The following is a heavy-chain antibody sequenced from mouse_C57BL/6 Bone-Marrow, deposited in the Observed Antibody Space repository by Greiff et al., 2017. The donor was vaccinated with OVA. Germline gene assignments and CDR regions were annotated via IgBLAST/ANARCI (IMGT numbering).Heavy chain of an antibody. D-gene: IGHD1-1*01. CDR2: IWGGGST. V-gene: IGHV2-9*01. J-gene: IGHJ1*03. CDR1: GFSLTSYG. CDR3: AKQASYYYGSSSYWYCDV. Sequence: VKLMESGPGLVAPLQSLSITCTVSGFSLTSYGVDWVRQPPGKGLEWLGVIWGGGSTNYNSALMSRLSISKDNSKSQVFLKMNSLQTDDTAMYYCAKQASYYYGSSSYWYCDVWGTGTTVTVSS.